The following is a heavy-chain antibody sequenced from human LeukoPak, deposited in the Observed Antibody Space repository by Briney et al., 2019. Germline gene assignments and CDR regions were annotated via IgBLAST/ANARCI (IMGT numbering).Heavy chain of an antibody. CDR3: ACLTTADAFDI. D-gene: IGHD3-22*01. CDR1: GGSISSYY. Sequence: TSETLSLTCTVSGGSISSYYWSWIRQPPGKGLEWIGYIYDSGSTNYNPSLKSRVTISVDTSKNQFSLKLSSVTAADTAVYYCACLTTADAFDIWGQGTMVTVSS. J-gene: IGHJ3*02. CDR2: IYDSGST. V-gene: IGHV4-59*01.